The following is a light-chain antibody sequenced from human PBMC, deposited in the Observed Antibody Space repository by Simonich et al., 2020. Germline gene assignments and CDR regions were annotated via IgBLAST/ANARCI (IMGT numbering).Light chain of an antibody. CDR3: SSYTSSSTVV. J-gene: IGLJ2*01. V-gene: IGLV2-14*01. CDR1: SSDVGGYNY. Sequence: QSALTQPASVSGSPGPSIPISCTGTSSDVGGYNYVFWYQPHPGKAPKLMIYDVSKRPSGGSNRFAGSKSGNTASLTIAGLQAEDEADYYCSSYTSSSTVVFGGGTKLTVL. CDR2: DVS.